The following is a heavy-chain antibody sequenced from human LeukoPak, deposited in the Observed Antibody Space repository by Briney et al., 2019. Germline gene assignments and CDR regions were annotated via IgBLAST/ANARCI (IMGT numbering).Heavy chain of an antibody. Sequence: GGSLSLSCAASGFRFSRYAMPWVRQAPGKGLEWVSLVTESGHSTYYTKSVKGRFTISRDNSKNTLFLQMNSLGVEDTALYFCAKGFACAEDRCYGLDSWGQGILVIVSS. CDR1: GFRFSRYA. CDR3: AKGFACAEDRCYGLDS. CDR2: VTESGHST. V-gene: IGHV3-23*01. D-gene: IGHD4/OR15-4a*01. J-gene: IGHJ4*02.